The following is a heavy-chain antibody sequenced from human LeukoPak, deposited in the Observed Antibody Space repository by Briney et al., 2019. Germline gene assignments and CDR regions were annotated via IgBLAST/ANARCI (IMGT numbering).Heavy chain of an antibody. CDR3: ATEAPRSYYFDY. CDR1: EDTFTYYH. CDR2: VYATGGTT. J-gene: IGHJ4*02. Sequence: ASVKVSCKASEDTFTYYHIHWVRQAPGQGVEWMGAVYATGGTTINTQNFQGRVTMTRDTSTGMVYMELSSLRFEDTAMYYCATEAPRSYYFDYWGQGILVTVSS. V-gene: IGHV1-46*01.